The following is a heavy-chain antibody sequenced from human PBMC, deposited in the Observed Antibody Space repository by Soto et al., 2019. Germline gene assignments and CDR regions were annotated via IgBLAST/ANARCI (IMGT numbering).Heavy chain of an antibody. Sequence: QVQLQESGPGLVKPSETLSLTCTVSGGSISSYYWSWIRQPPGKGLEWIGYIYYSGRTNYHPSLRSRFTLSVDTSKNQFSLKLSSVTAADTAVYYCARSYRRYCSGGSCYSYYYYYMDVWGKGTTVTVSS. CDR2: IYYSGRT. V-gene: IGHV4-59*01. D-gene: IGHD2-15*01. CDR1: GGSISSYY. J-gene: IGHJ6*03. CDR3: ARSYRRYCSGGSCYSYYYYYMDV.